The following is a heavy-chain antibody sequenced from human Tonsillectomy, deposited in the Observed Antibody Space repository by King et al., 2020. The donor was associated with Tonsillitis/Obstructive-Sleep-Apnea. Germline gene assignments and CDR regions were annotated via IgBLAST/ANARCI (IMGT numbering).Heavy chain of an antibody. CDR1: GFTFSSYA. J-gene: IGHJ4*02. CDR2: LSYDGSNK. Sequence: VQLVESGGGVVQPGRSLRLSCAASGFTFSSYAMHWVRQAPGKGLEWVAGLSYDGSNKYYADSVKGVFTISRDNSKNTLYLQMKSLGAEETAVYYCARTVYDYIWGSYRERDPSFDYWGQGTLVTVSS. D-gene: IGHD3-16*02. CDR3: ARTVYDYIWGSYRERDPSFDY. V-gene: IGHV3-30*01.